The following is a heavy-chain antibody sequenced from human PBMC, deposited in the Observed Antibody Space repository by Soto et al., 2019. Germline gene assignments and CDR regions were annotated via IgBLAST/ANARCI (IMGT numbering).Heavy chain of an antibody. CDR1: GDSVSSSNW. D-gene: IGHD6-13*01. V-gene: IGHV4-4*02. J-gene: IGHJ6*04. CDR3: AGYSASGLYYYFAMDV. CDR2: IFHTGTT. Sequence: QVQLQESGPGLLKPSGTLALSCAVSGDSVSSSNWWTWVRQPPGKGLEWIGDIFHTGTTNSNPSLKGRVTMSVDKSKDQFYLKLTSVTAADTAVYYCAGYSASGLYYYFAMDVWGEGAAVTVSS.